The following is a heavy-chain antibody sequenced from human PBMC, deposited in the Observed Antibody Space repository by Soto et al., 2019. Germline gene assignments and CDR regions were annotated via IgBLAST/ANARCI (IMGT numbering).Heavy chain of an antibody. CDR2: INAGNGNT. Sequence: QVQLVQSGAEEKKPGASVKVSCKASGYTFTSYAMHWVRQAPGQRLEWMGWINAGNGNTKYSQKFQGRVTITRDTSASTAYMELSSLTSEDTAVYYCARSIVVVTALDYWGRGALVTVPS. CDR1: GYTFTSYA. CDR3: ARSIVVVTALDY. J-gene: IGHJ4*02. D-gene: IGHD2-21*02. V-gene: IGHV1-3*05.